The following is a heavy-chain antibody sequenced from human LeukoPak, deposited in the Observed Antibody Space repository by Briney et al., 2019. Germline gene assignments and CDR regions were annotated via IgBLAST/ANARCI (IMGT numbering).Heavy chain of an antibody. Sequence: ASVKVSCKASGYTFIDDYMHWVRQAPGQGLEWMGWINPNSGGTNHAQKFQGRVTMTRDTSISTAYMELSSLRSDDTAVYYCSTSGVFWSGYFDSWGQGTLVTVSS. CDR2: INPNSGGT. CDR3: STSGVFWSGYFDS. J-gene: IGHJ4*02. V-gene: IGHV1-2*02. D-gene: IGHD3-3*01. CDR1: GYTFIDDY.